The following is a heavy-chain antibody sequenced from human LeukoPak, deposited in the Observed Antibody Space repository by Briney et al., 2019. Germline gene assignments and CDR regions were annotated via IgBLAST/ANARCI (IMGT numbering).Heavy chain of an antibody. D-gene: IGHD2-2*01. Sequence: ASVKVSCKASGYTFTSYDINWVRQATGQGLEWMGWMNPNSGNTGYAQKLQGRVTITRNTSISTAYMELSSLRSEDTAVYYCARGTWSTNSGNWFDPWGQGTLVTVSS. CDR3: ARGTWSTNSGNWFDP. J-gene: IGHJ5*02. CDR2: MNPNSGNT. CDR1: GYTFTSYD. V-gene: IGHV1-8*01.